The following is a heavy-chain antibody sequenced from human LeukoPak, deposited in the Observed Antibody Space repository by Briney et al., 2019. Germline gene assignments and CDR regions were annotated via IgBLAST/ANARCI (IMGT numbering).Heavy chain of an antibody. CDR1: GASITSRIW. CDR2: ISHTGSI. Sequence: LETLSLTCVVSGASITSRIWWSWVRQPPGKGLEWIGEISHTGSIDYTPSLKSRATISLDKSKNQLSLNLTSVTAADTAMYYCARDNERRLTAVGTAAFDLWGRGTLVTVSS. D-gene: IGHD6-13*01. V-gene: IGHV4-4*02. J-gene: IGHJ2*01. CDR3: ARDNERRLTAVGTAAFDL.